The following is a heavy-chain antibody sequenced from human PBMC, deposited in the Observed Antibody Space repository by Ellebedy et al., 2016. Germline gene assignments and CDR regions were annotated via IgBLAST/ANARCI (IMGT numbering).Heavy chain of an antibody. Sequence: ASVKVSCKASGYTFTSYDMHWVRQAPGQGLEWMGIINPSGGSSSYAQKFQDRVTVTTDTSTGTVYMELRSLKSDDTAVYYCARDRPDVVVVVVGRPLDYWGQGTLVTVSS. D-gene: IGHD2-21*01. CDR2: INPSGGSS. CDR3: ARDRPDVVVVVVGRPLDY. CDR1: GYTFTSYD. J-gene: IGHJ4*02. V-gene: IGHV1-46*01.